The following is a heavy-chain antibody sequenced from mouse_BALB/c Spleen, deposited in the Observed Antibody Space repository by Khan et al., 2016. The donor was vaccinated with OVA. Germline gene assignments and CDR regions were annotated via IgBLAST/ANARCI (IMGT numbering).Heavy chain of an antibody. Sequence: EVQLQESGPGLVKPSQSLSLTCTVTGYSITSNYAWNWIRQFPGNKLEWMGYISYSGSTNYNPSLKSRISITRDTSKNQFFLPLNSVTTDDTATEYCARGNYYGYALDYWGQGTSITVSS. J-gene: IGHJ4*01. CDR1: GYSITSNYA. D-gene: IGHD1-1*01. CDR2: ISYSGST. CDR3: ARGNYYGYALDY. V-gene: IGHV3-2*02.